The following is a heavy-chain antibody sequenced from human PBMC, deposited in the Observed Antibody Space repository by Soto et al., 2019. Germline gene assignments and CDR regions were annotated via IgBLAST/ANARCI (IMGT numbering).Heavy chain of an antibody. CDR2: MTPNSGNT. Sequence: QVHLVLSGDAVKKPGASVKVSCKASGYNFSDYDINWVRQSTGQGLEWMGWMTPNSGNTGYAQKFQGRVTLTRDTSIGAAYMELSSLKSEDTAVYYCARNPYGSGLFDPWGQGTLVTVSS. D-gene: IGHD6-19*01. J-gene: IGHJ5*02. V-gene: IGHV1-8*01. CDR3: ARNPYGSGLFDP. CDR1: GYNFSDYD.